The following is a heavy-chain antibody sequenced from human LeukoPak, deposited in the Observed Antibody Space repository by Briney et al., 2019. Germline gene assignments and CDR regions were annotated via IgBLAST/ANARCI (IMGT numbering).Heavy chain of an antibody. J-gene: IGHJ4*02. Sequence: GGSLRLSCAASGFTFSSYGMHWVRQAPGKGLEWVAVISYDGSNKYYADSVKDRFTISRDNSKNTLYLQMNSLRAEDTAVYYCAKGVATTFDYWGQGTLVTVSS. CDR3: AKGVATTFDY. D-gene: IGHD5-12*01. CDR2: ISYDGSNK. V-gene: IGHV3-30*18. CDR1: GFTFSSYG.